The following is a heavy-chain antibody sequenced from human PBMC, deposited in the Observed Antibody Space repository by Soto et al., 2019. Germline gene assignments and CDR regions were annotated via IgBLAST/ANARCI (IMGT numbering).Heavy chain of an antibody. D-gene: IGHD6-13*01. CDR2: ISGSGDST. CDR1: GFTFSSYA. V-gene: IGHV3-23*01. Sequence: EVQLLESGGGLVQPGGSLRLSCAASGFTFSSYAMSWVRQAPGKGLEWVSVISGSGDSTYYAVSVRGRFTISRDNSKNPLYLQMNSLRAEDTAVYYCAKDRVWAAAGTTKFYGMDVCGQGTTVTVSS. J-gene: IGHJ6*02. CDR3: AKDRVWAAAGTTKFYGMDV.